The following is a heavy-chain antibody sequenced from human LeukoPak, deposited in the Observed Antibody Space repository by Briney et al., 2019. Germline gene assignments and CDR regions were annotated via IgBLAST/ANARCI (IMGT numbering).Heavy chain of an antibody. D-gene: IGHD4-11*01. J-gene: IGHJ4*02. CDR3: ARSSNYGDELDY. V-gene: IGHV4-30-4*01. CDR1: GGSISSGDYY. CDR2: IYYSGST. Sequence: PSQTLSLTCTVSGGSISSGDYYWSWIRQPPGKGLEWIGYIYYSGSTYYNPSLKSRVTISVDTSKNQFSLKLSSVTAADTAVYYCARSSNYGDELDYWGQGTLVTGSS.